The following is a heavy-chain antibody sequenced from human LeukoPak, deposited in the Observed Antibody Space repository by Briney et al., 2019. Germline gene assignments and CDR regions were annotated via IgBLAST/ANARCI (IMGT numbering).Heavy chain of an antibody. V-gene: IGHV4-59*01. CDR2: ISYSGST. D-gene: IGHD1-1*01. J-gene: IGHJ5*02. Sequence: SETLSLTCTVSGGSISSYYWSWIRQPPGKGLEWIGDISYSGSTNFNPSLKSRVTISVDTSKNQFSLKLSSVTAADTAVYYCAREGTAGTNLNWFDPWGQGTLVTVSS. CDR3: AREGTAGTNLNWFDP. CDR1: GGSISSYY.